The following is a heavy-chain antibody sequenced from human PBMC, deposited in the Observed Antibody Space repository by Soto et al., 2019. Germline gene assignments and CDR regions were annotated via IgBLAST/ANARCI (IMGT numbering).Heavy chain of an antibody. V-gene: IGHV3-30*18. CDR3: AKAVLEHCLVLDYYYYGMDV. J-gene: IGHJ6*02. D-gene: IGHD6-19*01. CDR2: ISYDGSNK. CDR1: GFTFSSYG. Sequence: GGSLRLSCAASGFTFSSYGMHWVRQAPGKGLEWVAVISYDGSNKYYADSVKGRFTISRDNSKNTLYLQMNSLRAEDTAVYYCAKAVLEHCLVLDYYYYGMDVWGQGTLVNVSS.